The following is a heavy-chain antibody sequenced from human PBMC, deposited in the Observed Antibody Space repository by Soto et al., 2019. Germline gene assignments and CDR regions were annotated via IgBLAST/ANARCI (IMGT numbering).Heavy chain of an antibody. CDR3: ATDGGSGSGRGYFDY. CDR1: GGTFSSYA. D-gene: IGHD3-10*01. Sequence: SVKVSCKASGGTFSSYAISWVRQAPGQGLEWMGGIIPIFGTANYAQKFQGRVTITADESTSTAYMELSSLRSEDTAVYYCATDGGSGSGRGYFDYWGKGTLVNGSS. CDR2: IIPIFGTA. J-gene: IGHJ4*02. V-gene: IGHV1-69*13.